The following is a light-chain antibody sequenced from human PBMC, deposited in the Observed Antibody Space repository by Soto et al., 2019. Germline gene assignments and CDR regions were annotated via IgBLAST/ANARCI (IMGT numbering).Light chain of an antibody. CDR3: QQYNSGSRA. Sequence: DIQMTQSPSTLSVSVGDKVTITCRASQSISGWLAWYQQKPGKAPNLLIYKASTLQSGVPSRFSGSGSETEFTLTISSLQPDDFATYYCQQYNSGSRAFGQGTKVEIK. J-gene: IGKJ1*01. CDR1: QSISGW. CDR2: KAS. V-gene: IGKV1-5*03.